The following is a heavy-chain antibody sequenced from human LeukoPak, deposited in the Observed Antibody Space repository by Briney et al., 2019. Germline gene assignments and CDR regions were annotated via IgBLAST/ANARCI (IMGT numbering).Heavy chain of an antibody. Sequence: PSETLSLTCTVSGGSISSSSYYWGWIRQPPGKGLEWIGSIYYSGSTYYNPSLKSRVTISVDTSKNQFSLKLSSVTAADTAVYYCARTNLPMIPQNWFDPWGQGTLVTVSS. CDR3: ARTNLPMIPQNWFDP. CDR2: IYYSGST. D-gene: IGHD3-22*01. CDR1: GGSISSSSYY. V-gene: IGHV4-39*07. J-gene: IGHJ5*02.